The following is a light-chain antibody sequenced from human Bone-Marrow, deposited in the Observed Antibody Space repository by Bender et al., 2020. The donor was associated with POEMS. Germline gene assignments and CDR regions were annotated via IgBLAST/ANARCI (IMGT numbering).Light chain of an antibody. CDR3: CSYTSSSTRV. J-gene: IGLJ2*01. V-gene: IGLV1-44*01. CDR2: SSH. CDR1: SSNIGAHA. Sequence: QSVLTQPPSASGTPGQRVTISCSGGSSNIGAHAVNWYQHLPGTAPKLLIYSSHRRPSEVPDRFSGSRSGTSASLAISGLQSVDEADYYCCSYTSSSTRVFGGGTKLTVL.